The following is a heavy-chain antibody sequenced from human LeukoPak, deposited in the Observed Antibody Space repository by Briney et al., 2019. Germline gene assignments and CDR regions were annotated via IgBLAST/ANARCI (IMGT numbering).Heavy chain of an antibody. CDR1: GGSISSYY. Sequence: SETLSLTCTVSGGSISSYYWSWIRQPPGKGLEWIGYIYYSGHTNYNPSLKSRVTISLDTSKSQFSLKLSSMTAADTAVYYCARHSFGHLFDNWGQGTLVTVSS. CDR2: IYYSGHT. J-gene: IGHJ4*02. V-gene: IGHV4-59*01. D-gene: IGHD5-18*01. CDR3: ARHSFGHLFDN.